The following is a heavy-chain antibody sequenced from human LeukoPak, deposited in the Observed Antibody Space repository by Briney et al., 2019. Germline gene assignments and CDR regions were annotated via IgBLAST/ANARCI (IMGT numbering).Heavy chain of an antibody. V-gene: IGHV5-51*01. D-gene: IGHD6-13*01. Sequence: GESLKISRKGSGYSLTSYWIGWVRPMPGKGLEWVGIIYPGDSETKASPSFQGQVTISADKSISTAYLQWSRLKASETAMYYWARRSSSWDRYNNWGQGTLVTVSS. CDR3: ARRSSSWDRYNN. CDR1: GYSLTSYW. CDR2: IYPGDSET. J-gene: IGHJ4*02.